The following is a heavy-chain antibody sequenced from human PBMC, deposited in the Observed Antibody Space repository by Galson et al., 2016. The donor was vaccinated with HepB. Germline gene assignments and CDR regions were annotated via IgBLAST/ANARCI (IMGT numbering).Heavy chain of an antibody. J-gene: IGHJ4*02. CDR3: ARGGYTPIVIAY. CDR1: GGSFSGYY. CDR2: INHHGRT. Sequence: SETLSLTCAVYGGSFSGYYWSWIRLSPGEGLEYIGEINHHGRTHYNPSLSSRAIISVDTSKSQFSLRPASVTAADTAIYYCARGGYTPIVIAYWGQGTRVTVSS. V-gene: IGHV4-34*01. D-gene: IGHD3-16*02.